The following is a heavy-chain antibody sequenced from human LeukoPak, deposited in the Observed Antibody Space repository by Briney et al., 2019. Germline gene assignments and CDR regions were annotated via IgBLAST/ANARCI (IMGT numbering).Heavy chain of an antibody. CDR1: GLTFGSYA. V-gene: IGHV3-23*01. CDR3: AKSDSWISSGWWGVVNYFDY. CDR2: ISGSGGST. Sequence: GPSPSLSCAASGLTFGSYAMSWVRPAPGRGLEWVSAISGSGGSTYSADSARGRFTISRDNSKTPLYLQMNSLRAEDTAVYYGAKSDSWISSGWWGVVNYFDYWGQGTLVTVSS. D-gene: IGHD6-19*01. J-gene: IGHJ4*02.